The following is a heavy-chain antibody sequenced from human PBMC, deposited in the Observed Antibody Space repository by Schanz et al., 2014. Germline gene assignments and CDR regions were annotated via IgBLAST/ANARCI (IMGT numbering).Heavy chain of an antibody. V-gene: IGHV3-7*01. D-gene: IGHD1-26*01. J-gene: IGHJ4*02. CDR2: IKLDGSEK. Sequence: EVQLVESGGGLVQPGGSLRLSCAASGFTFSGYWMSWVRQAPGEGLVWVANIKLDGSEKYYVDSVKVRFTISRDNAKNSLYLQMNSLTAEDTAVYYCAKYGTGKGVSFEYWGQGTLVTVSS. CDR1: GFTFSGYW. CDR3: AKYGTGKGVSFEY.